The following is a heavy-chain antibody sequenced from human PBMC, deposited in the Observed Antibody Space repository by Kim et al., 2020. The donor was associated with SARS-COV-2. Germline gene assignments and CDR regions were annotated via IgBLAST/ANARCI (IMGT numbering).Heavy chain of an antibody. J-gene: IGHJ4*02. CDR2: INAGNGNT. D-gene: IGHD6-13*01. CDR3: ASTGWQQLPYFDY. V-gene: IGHV1-3*01. Sequence: ASVKVSCKASGYTFTTYAMHWVRQAPGQRLEWMGWINAGNGNTKYSQKFQGRVTITRDTSANTAYMELSSLRSEDTAVYYCASTGWQQLPYFDYWGQGTLVTVSS. CDR1: GYTFTTYA.